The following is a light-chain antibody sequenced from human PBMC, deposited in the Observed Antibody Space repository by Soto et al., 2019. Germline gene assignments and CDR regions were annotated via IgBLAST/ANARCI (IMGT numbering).Light chain of an antibody. CDR3: QQYNNWWA. Sequence: EIVMTQSPAALSVSPGERATLSCRASQSVSSSLAWYRQKPGPAPRLLIYGASTSATGISARLSGSVSGTEFTLTIRSLQFEDFAVYYCQQYNNWWAVGQGTKVEI. CDR2: GAS. CDR1: QSVSSS. J-gene: IGKJ1*01. V-gene: IGKV3-15*01.